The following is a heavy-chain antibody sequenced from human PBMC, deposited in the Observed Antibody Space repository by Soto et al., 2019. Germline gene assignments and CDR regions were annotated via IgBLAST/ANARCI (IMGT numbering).Heavy chain of an antibody. Sequence: HLGGSLRLSCAASGFTFSSYAMSCVRQAPGKGLEWVSAISGSGGSTYYADSVKGRFTISRDNSKNTLYLQMNSLRAEDTAVYYCAKFDSSSWYYGMDVWGQGTTVTVSS. CDR3: AKFDSSSWYYGMDV. D-gene: IGHD6-13*01. CDR2: ISGSGGST. J-gene: IGHJ6*02. V-gene: IGHV3-23*01. CDR1: GFTFSSYA.